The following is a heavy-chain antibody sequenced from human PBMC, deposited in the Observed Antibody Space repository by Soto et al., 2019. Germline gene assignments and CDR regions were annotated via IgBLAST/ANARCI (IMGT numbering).Heavy chain of an antibody. V-gene: IGHV3-21*01. J-gene: IGHJ4*02. Sequence: GGSLTLSSTSSGFPFRSYSMNLVRPAPGKGLEWVSSISSSSSYIYYADSVKGRFTISRDNAKNSLYLQMNSLRAEDTAVYYCARDADIVDYWGQGNLVTFS. CDR1: GFPFRSYS. D-gene: IGHD2-15*01. CDR3: ARDADIVDY. CDR2: ISSSSSYI.